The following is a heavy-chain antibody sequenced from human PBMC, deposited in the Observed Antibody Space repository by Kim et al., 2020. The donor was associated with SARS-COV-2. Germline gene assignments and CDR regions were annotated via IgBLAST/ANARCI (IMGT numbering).Heavy chain of an antibody. CDR2: ST. Sequence: STDYADAVNGRFTISRHNSKNTLYLQMNSLRAEDTAVYYCARDAASYGMDVWGQGTTVTVSS. V-gene: IGHV3-53*04. CDR3: ARDAASYGMDV. J-gene: IGHJ6*02.